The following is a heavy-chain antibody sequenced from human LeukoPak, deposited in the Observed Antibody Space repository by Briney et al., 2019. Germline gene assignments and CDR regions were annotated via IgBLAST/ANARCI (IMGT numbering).Heavy chain of an antibody. CDR2: MYHSGST. Sequence: PSETLSLTCTVSGYSISSGYYWGWIRQPPGKGLEWIGSMYHSGSTYYKPSLKSRVTISLDTSKNQFSLKLRSVTAADTAVYYCARVRGDYVFFDYWGQGTLVTVSS. CDR3: ARVRGDYVFFDY. J-gene: IGHJ4*02. V-gene: IGHV4-38-2*02. CDR1: GYSISSGYY. D-gene: IGHD4-17*01.